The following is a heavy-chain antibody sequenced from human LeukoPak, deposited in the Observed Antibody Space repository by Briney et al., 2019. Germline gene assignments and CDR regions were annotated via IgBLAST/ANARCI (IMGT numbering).Heavy chain of an antibody. CDR2: INWSGVTT. CDR1: GFTFDDYA. CDR3: TKGKDTLNPYWYFDV. Sequence: GGSLRLSCAASGFTFDDYAMSWVRQAPGKGLEWVSGINWSGVTTGYADSVKGRFTISRDNTKNSLFLQMNSLRAEDTAFYYCTKGKDTLNPYWYFDVWGRGTLVTVSS. V-gene: IGHV3-20*04. D-gene: IGHD2-15*01. J-gene: IGHJ2*01.